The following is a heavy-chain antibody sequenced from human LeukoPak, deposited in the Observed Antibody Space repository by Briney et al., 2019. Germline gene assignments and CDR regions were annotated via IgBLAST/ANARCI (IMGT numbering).Heavy chain of an antibody. CDR3: AGAQWELYGTAFDI. D-gene: IGHD1-26*01. V-gene: IGHV4-61*02. CDR2: IYTSGNT. Sequence: SETLSLTCSVSGGSISSSNYYWSWIRQPAGKGLEWIGRIYTSGNTNYNPSLKSRVTISVDTSKNQFSLKLSSVTVADTAVYYCAGAQWELYGTAFDIWGQGTMVTVSS. J-gene: IGHJ3*02. CDR1: GGSISSSNYY.